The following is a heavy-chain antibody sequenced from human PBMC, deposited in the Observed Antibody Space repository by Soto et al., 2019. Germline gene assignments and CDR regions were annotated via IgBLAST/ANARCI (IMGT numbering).Heavy chain of an antibody. V-gene: IGHV3-48*03. D-gene: IGHD3-22*01. Sequence: GGSLRLSCAASGFIFSRYEMNWVRQAPGKGLEWVSYINTRGNIIHYADSVKGRFTISRDNAENSLYLQMNSLRAEDTAVYYCARDIDYYDSSGYQDYWGQGSLVTVSS. CDR3: ARDIDYYDSSGYQDY. CDR1: GFIFSRYE. CDR2: INTRGNII. J-gene: IGHJ4*02.